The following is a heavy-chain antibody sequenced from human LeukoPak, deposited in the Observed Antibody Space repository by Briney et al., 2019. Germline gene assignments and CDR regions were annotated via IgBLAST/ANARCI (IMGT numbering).Heavy chain of an antibody. CDR3: ARQGWASFYYYGVDV. J-gene: IGHJ6*02. CDR1: GGSISSNSHY. D-gene: IGHD6-19*01. CDR2: IYSSGTT. Sequence: SETLSLTCTVSGGSISSNSHYWGWIRQPPGKGLEWIGSIYSSGTTYYNPSLRSRLTISADTSKNQFSLKLSSVTAADTAVYYCARQGWASFYYYGVDVWGQGTPVTVSS. V-gene: IGHV4-39*01.